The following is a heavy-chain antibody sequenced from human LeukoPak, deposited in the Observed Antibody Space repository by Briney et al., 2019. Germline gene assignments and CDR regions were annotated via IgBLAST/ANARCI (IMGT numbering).Heavy chain of an antibody. Sequence: ASVKVSCKTSGYTFTIYGISWVRQAPGQGLEWMGLISAYGNTNYAQNLQGRVTMTTDTSTSTAYMELRSLRSDDTAVYYCARVLRYDFWSAYYFDYWGQGTLVTVSS. CDR1: GYTFTIYG. CDR3: ARVLRYDFWSAYYFDY. V-gene: IGHV1-18*01. J-gene: IGHJ4*02. D-gene: IGHD3-3*01. CDR2: ISAYGNT.